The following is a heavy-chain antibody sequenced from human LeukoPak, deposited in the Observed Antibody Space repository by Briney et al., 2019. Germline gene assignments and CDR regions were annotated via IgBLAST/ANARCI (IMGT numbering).Heavy chain of an antibody. CDR3: ARDRATSSIAAREVSPGVLNY. Sequence: PGGSLRLSCAASGFTFSSYSMNWVRQAPGKGLEWGSSISSSSSYIYYADSVKGRFTISRDNAKNSLYLQMNSLRAEDTAVYYCARDRATSSIAAREVSPGVLNYWGQGTLVTVSS. D-gene: IGHD6-6*01. CDR1: GFTFSSYS. V-gene: IGHV3-21*04. J-gene: IGHJ4*02. CDR2: ISSSSSYI.